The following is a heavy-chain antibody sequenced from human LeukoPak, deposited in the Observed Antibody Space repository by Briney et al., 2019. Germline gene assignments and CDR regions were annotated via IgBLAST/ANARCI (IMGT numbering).Heavy chain of an antibody. CDR2: ISWNSGSI. D-gene: IGHD5-18*01. V-gene: IGHV3-9*01. Sequence: GRSLRLSCAASGFTFDDYAMPWVRQAPGKGLEWVSGISWNSGSIGYADSVKGRFTISRDNAKNSLYLQMNSLRAEDTALYYCAKDMFPPGIQLGNSFDYWGQGTLVTVSS. CDR3: AKDMFPPGIQLGNSFDY. J-gene: IGHJ4*02. CDR1: GFTFDDYA.